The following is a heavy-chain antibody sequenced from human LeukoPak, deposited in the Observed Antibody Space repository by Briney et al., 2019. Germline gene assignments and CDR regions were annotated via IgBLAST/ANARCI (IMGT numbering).Heavy chain of an antibody. D-gene: IGHD6-13*01. CDR3: ARGKMAAASEFDY. V-gene: IGHV1-46*01. CDR2: IDPSAGST. CDR1: GYTFTNYY. J-gene: IGHJ4*02. Sequence: ASVKVSCKASGYTFTNYYMHWVRQAPGQGLEWMGVIDPSAGSTTYAQKFQGRVTMTRDTATSTVYMELSSLRSEDTAVYYCARGKMAAASEFDYWGQGTLVTVSS.